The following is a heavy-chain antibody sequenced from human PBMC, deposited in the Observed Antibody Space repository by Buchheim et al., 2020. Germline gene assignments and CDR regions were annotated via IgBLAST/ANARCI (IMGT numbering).Heavy chain of an antibody. CDR3: VRVYDILTFDY. Sequence: EVQMVESGGGLVQPGGSPRLSCAASGFSFTTYEMNWVRQAPGKGLEWVSHISISGSIIYYADSVKGRFTISRDNAKNSLYLQMNSLRAEDTAIYYCVRVYDILTFDYWGRGTL. J-gene: IGHJ4*02. V-gene: IGHV3-48*03. CDR2: ISISGSII. D-gene: IGHD3-9*01. CDR1: GFSFTTYE.